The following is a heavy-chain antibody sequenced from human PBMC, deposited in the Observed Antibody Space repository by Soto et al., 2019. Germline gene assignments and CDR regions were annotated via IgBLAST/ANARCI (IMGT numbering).Heavy chain of an antibody. D-gene: IGHD6-13*01. CDR1: GGSISSYY. V-gene: IGHV4-59*01. CDR3: ARAYSSSWYVY. J-gene: IGHJ4*02. Sequence: PSETLSLTCTVSGGSISSYYWSWIRQPPGKGLEWIGYIYYSGSTNYNPSLKSRVTISVDTSKNQFSLKLSSVTAADTAVYYCARAYSSSWYVYWGQGTLVTVSS. CDR2: IYYSGST.